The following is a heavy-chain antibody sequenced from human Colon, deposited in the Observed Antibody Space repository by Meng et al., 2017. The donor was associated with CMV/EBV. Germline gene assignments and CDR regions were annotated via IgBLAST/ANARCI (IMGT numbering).Heavy chain of an antibody. CDR3: ARGGKQLWCWDCFDP. CDR2: SSWDGGSS. J-gene: IGHJ5*02. Sequence: GESLKISCAASGFQFNNYAMHWVRQLPGEGLEWVARSSWDGGSSFYGDSVKGRFIISRDNSENSLSLQMNSLRTEDTAVYYCARGGKQLWCWDCFDPWGQGTLVTVSS. D-gene: IGHD5-18*01. CDR1: GFQFNNYA. V-gene: IGHV3-43D*04.